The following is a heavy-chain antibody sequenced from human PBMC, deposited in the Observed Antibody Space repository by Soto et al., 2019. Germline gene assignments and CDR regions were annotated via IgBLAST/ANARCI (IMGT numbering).Heavy chain of an antibody. Sequence: GGSLRLSCAASGFTFSSYAMSWVRQAPGKGLEWVSAISGSGGSTYYADSVKGRFTISRDNSKNTLYLQMNSLRAEDTAVYYCAKDMEGYCSGGSCFPFDYWGQGTLVTVSS. D-gene: IGHD2-15*01. J-gene: IGHJ4*02. V-gene: IGHV3-23*01. CDR3: AKDMEGYCSGGSCFPFDY. CDR2: ISGSGGST. CDR1: GFTFSSYA.